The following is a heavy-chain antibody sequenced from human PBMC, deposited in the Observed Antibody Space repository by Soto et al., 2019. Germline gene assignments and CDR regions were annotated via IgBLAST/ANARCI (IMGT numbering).Heavy chain of an antibody. Sequence: GSLRLSCTASGFTFSDYGMIWVRQAPGKGLEWVAGISGSRGDTYYADSVKGHFIISRDNSKNTLYLQMNSLRVEDTAIYYCKKGRSISSWFPQHCPHWGLGTL. CDR1: GFTFSDYG. CDR3: KKGRSISSWFPQHCPH. V-gene: IGHV3-23*01. J-gene: IGHJ4*02. D-gene: IGHD6-19*01. CDR2: ISGSRGDT.